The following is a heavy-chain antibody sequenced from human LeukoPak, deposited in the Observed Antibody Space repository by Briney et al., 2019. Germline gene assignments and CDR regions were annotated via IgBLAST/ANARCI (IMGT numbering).Heavy chain of an antibody. CDR2: ISSSSSYI. CDR1: GFTFSSLS. V-gene: IGHV3-21*01. D-gene: IGHD3-16*01. Sequence: GGSLSLSCAASGFTFSSLSMNWVRQAAGKGLEWVSSISSSSSYIYYADSVKGRFTISRDNSKNTLYLQMNTLRAEDTAVYYCAKGDLYVGFDYWGQGTLVTVSS. J-gene: IGHJ4*02. CDR3: AKGDLYVGFDY.